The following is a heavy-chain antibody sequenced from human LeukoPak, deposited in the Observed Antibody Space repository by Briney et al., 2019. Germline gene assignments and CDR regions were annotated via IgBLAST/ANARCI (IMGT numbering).Heavy chain of an antibody. Sequence: GGSLRLSCAASGFTFSSYAMSWVRQAPGKGLDWVSAIIGSGGSTYYADSVKGRFSISRDNSKNTLYLQMNSLRAEDTAVYYCAKHKSAAGTLIFDYWGQGTLVTVSS. CDR1: GFTFSSYA. CDR2: IIGSGGST. D-gene: IGHD6-13*01. V-gene: IGHV3-23*01. CDR3: AKHKSAAGTLIFDY. J-gene: IGHJ4*02.